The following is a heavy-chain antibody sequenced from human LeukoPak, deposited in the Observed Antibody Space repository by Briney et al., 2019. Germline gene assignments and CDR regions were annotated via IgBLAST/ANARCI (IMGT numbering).Heavy chain of an antibody. CDR3: ANGPHYQILSGFYKVRSHLDY. CDR1: GFTSSSYA. CDR2: ISYDGGNK. D-gene: IGHD3-9*01. V-gene: IGHV3-30*04. J-gene: IGHJ4*02. Sequence: GGSLRLSCAASGFTSSSYAMHWVRQAPGKGLEWVAVISYDGGNKYYADSVKGRFTISRDNSKNTLYLQMNSLRAEDTAIYYCANGPHYQILSGFYKVRSHLDYWGQGTLVTVSS.